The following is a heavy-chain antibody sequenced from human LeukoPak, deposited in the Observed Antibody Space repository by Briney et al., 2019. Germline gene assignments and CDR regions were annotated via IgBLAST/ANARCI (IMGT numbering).Heavy chain of an antibody. CDR3: ARGDYYDSSGYFDY. CDR1: GFTFSSYG. V-gene: IGHV3-33*01. J-gene: IGHJ4*02. CDR2: IWYDGSNK. Sequence: PGRSLRLSCAASGFTFSSYGMHWVRQAPGKGLEWVAVIWYDGSNKYYADSVKGRFTISRDSSKNTLYLQMNSLRAEDTAVYYCARGDYYDSSGYFDYWGQGTLVTVSS. D-gene: IGHD3-22*01.